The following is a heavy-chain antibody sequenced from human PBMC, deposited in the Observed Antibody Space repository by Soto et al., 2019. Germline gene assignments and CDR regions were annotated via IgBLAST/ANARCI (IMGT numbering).Heavy chain of an antibody. Sequence: QVQLVQSGAEVKKPGSSVKVSCKASGGTFSSYSINWVRQAPGQGLEWMGEIIPIFGTANYAQKFQGTVTITTDESTSTAYMELSSLRSEDTAVYYGARDGGRHSGGIDYWGQGTLVNVSS. D-gene: IGHD1-26*01. J-gene: IGHJ4*02. CDR3: ARDGGRHSGGIDY. CDR2: IIPIFGTA. CDR1: GGTFSSYS. V-gene: IGHV1-69*01.